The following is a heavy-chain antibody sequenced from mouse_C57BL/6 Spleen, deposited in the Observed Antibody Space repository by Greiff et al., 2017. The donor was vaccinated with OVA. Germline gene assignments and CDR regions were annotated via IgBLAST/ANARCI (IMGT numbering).Heavy chain of an antibody. Sequence: EVQLMESGGGLVQPKGSLKLSCAASGFSFNTYAMNWVRQAPGKGLEWVARIRSKSNNYATYYADSVKDRFTISRDDSESMLYLQMNNLKTEDTAMYYCVRPHLDGYSYAMDYWGQGTSVTVSS. V-gene: IGHV10-1*01. CDR3: VRPHLDGYSYAMDY. D-gene: IGHD2-3*01. CDR1: GFSFNTYA. J-gene: IGHJ4*01. CDR2: IRSKSNNYAT.